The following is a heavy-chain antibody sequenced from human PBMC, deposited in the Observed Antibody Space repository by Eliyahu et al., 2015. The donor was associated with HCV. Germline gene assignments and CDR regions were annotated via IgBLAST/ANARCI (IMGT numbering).Heavy chain of an antibody. Sequence: QVQLQESGPGLVKPSDTLSLTCAVSXSSIASGYYWGWIRQSPGKGLEYXGTXSHSASPYYNPSLKSRATVSVDTAKNHVSLKLISVTAADTAVYFCVRAPRGFCSTSGCYYFDYWGQGSLVTVSS. CDR2: XSHSASP. CDR1: XSSIASGYY. J-gene: IGHJ4*02. D-gene: IGHD3-22*01. CDR3: VRAPRGFCSTSGCYYFDY. V-gene: IGHV4-38-2*01.